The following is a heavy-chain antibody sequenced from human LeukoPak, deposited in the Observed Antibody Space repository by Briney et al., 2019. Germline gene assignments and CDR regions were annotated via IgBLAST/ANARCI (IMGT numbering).Heavy chain of an antibody. Sequence: GGSLRLSCAASGFTFSSYWMHWVRQAPGKGLVWVSRINSDGSSTSYADSVKGRFTISRDNAKNTLYLQMNSLRAEDTAVYYCAREDYDFFQPTYYYYMDVWGKGTTVTVSS. CDR1: GFTFSSYW. CDR3: AREDYDFFQPTYYYYMDV. D-gene: IGHD3-3*01. V-gene: IGHV3-74*01. J-gene: IGHJ6*03. CDR2: INSDGSST.